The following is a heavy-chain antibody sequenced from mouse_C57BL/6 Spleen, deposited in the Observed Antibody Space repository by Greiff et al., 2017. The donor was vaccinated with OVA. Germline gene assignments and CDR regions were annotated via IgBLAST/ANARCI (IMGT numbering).Heavy chain of an antibody. V-gene: IGHV1-26*01. J-gene: IGHJ4*01. Sequence: VQLQQSGPELVKPGASVKISCKASGYTFTDYYMNWVKQSHGQSLEWIGDINPNNGGTSYNQKFKGKATLTVDKSSSTAYMELRSLTSEDSAVYYCARYESYAMDYWGQGTSVTVSS. CDR2: INPNNGGT. D-gene: IGHD2-3*01. CDR1: GYTFTDYY. CDR3: ARYESYAMDY.